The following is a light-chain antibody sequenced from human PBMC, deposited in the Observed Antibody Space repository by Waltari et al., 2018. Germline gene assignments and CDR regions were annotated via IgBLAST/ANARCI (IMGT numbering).Light chain of an antibody. Sequence: DIQLTQSPSFLSASVGDRVTITCRASQGISSYLAWYQQKPGKAPKRLLYAASTLQSGVPSRFSGSGSGTEFTLTISSLQPEDFATYYCQQLNSYPSLTFGGGTKVEIK. CDR2: AAS. CDR1: QGISSY. CDR3: QQLNSYPSLT. V-gene: IGKV1-9*01. J-gene: IGKJ4*01.